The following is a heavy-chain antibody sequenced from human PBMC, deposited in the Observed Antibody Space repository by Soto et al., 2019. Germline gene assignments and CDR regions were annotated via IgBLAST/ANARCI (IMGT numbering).Heavy chain of an antibody. J-gene: IGHJ4*02. CDR3: AKDGPTDYSSSWLGY. D-gene: IGHD6-13*01. CDR1: GFTFSSYA. Sequence: EVQLLESGGGLVQPGGSLRLSCAASGFTFSSYAMSWVRQAPGKGLEWVSGISGSGGSTYYADSVKGRFTISRDNSKNTLYLKVNSLRAEETAGYYCAKDGPTDYSSSWLGYWGQGTLVTVSS. CDR2: ISGSGGST. V-gene: IGHV3-23*01.